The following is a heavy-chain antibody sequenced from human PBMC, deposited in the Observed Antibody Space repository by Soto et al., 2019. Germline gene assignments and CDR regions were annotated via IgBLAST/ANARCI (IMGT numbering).Heavy chain of an antibody. CDR1: GGSVSSGSYY. CDR2: IYRRGTT. CDR3: AGGEILYDGSGYQHFYFGY. V-gene: IGHV4-61*03. D-gene: IGHD3-22*01. Sequence: SETLSLPWTVSGGSVSSGSYYWSWIRQPPGKGLEWIGYIYRRGTTNYNPSLKSRVTISVDTSKSHFSLKLTSSTAANTAVYYCAGGEILYDGSGYQHFYFGYWGQGTMGTVSS. J-gene: IGHJ4*02.